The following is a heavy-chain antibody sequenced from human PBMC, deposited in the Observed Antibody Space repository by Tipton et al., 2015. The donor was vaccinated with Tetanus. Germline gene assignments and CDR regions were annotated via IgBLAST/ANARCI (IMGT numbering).Heavy chain of an antibody. CDR2: IYESGDT. J-gene: IGHJ4*02. V-gene: IGHV4-39*01. CDR1: GGSIRGGTFY. D-gene: IGHD3-3*01. Sequence: LRLSCTVSGGSIRGGTFYWGWIRQPPGMRLEWIGSIYESGDTYYIPSLKSRVTISVDTSKNQFSLNRNSMAAADTGVYYCARHQSGFCTPIDYWGQGNLVTVSS. CDR3: ARHQSGFCTPIDY.